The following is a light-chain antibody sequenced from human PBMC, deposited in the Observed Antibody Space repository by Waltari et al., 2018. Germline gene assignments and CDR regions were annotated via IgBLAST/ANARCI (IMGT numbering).Light chain of an antibody. J-gene: IGLJ2*01. CDR1: SGSIPCTY. V-gene: IGLV6-57*02. Sequence: NFMLTQPHSVSESPGQTVTIPCTGSSGSIPCTYVQWYKQRPGSAPTTVIYEDNQRPSGVPDRFSGSIDSSSNSASLTISGLKTEDEADYYCQSYDSSNHDVVFGGGTKLTVL. CDR2: EDN. CDR3: QSYDSSNHDVV.